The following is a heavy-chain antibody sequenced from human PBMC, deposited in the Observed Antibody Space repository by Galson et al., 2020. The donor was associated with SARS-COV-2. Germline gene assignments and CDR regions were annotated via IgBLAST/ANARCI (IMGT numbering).Heavy chain of an antibody. Sequence: GESLKISCAASGFTFSGYSMNWVRQAPGKGLQWVSSISGTSGYIYYADSVQGRFTISRDNAKNSLYLQMNSLRAEDTALYYCARGGGVAAGKCFYYMDVWGKGTTVTVSS. CDR2: ISGTSGYI. J-gene: IGHJ6*03. D-gene: IGHD6-13*01. CDR1: GFTFSGYS. CDR3: ARGGGVAAGKCFYYMDV. V-gene: IGHV3-21*01.